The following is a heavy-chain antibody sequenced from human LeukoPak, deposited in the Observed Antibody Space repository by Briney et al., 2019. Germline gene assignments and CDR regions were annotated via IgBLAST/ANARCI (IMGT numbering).Heavy chain of an antibody. V-gene: IGHV3-23*01. CDR1: GFTFSSYA. CDR2: ISGSGGST. J-gene: IGHJ6*03. CDR3: AKDGCSSTSCYVYYYYYMDV. Sequence: PGGPLRLSCAASGFTFSSYAMSWVRQAPGKGLEWVSAISGSGGSTYYADSVKGRFTISRDNSKNTLYLQMNSLRAEDTAVYYCAKDGCSSTSCYVYYYYYMDVWGKGTTVTVSS. D-gene: IGHD2-2*01.